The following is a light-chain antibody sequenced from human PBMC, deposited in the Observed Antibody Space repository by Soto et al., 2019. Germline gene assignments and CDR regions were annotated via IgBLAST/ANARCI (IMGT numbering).Light chain of an antibody. CDR2: DAS. Sequence: EIVLTQSPATLSLSPGERATLSCRASQSVSSSLAWYQQKPGQPPRLLIYDASNRATGIPARFSGSGSGTDFTLTISSLEPEDFAVYYCQQRISWPLTFGGGTKVEIK. CDR1: QSVSSS. J-gene: IGKJ4*01. CDR3: QQRISWPLT. V-gene: IGKV3-11*01.